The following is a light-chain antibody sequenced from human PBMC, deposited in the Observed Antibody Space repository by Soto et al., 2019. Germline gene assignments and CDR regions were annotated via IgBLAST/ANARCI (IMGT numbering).Light chain of an antibody. J-gene: IGLJ2*01. CDR1: SSNIGAGYD. CDR3: QSYDSSLSGSVV. V-gene: IGLV1-40*01. Sequence: QSVLTQPPSVSGAPGQRVTISSTGSSSNIGAGYDVHWYQQLPGTAPKLLIYGNSNRPSGVPDRFSGSKSGTSASLAITGLQAEDEADYYCQSYDSSLSGSVVFGGGTTLTVL. CDR2: GNS.